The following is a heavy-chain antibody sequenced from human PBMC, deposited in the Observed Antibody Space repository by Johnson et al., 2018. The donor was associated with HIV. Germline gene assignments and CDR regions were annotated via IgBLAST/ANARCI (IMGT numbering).Heavy chain of an antibody. J-gene: IGHJ3*01. Sequence: VQLVESGGGLVQPGGSLRLSCAASGFTVSSDYMNWVRQAPGKGLEWVSVIGSAGDTYNPGSVKGRFTISRDNANNSLYLQMNSLKAADTAFYYCARVAWFAFDLWGQGTMVTVSS. D-gene: IGHD3-10*01. V-gene: IGHV3-13*01. CDR1: GFTVSSDY. CDR2: IGSAGDT. CDR3: ARVAWFAFDL.